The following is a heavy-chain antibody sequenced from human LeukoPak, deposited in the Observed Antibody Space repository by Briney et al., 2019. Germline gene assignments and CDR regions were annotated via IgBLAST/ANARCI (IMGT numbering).Heavy chain of an antibody. CDR2: TYYRSKWYN. J-gene: IGHJ4*02. CDR1: GDSVSSNSAA. D-gene: IGHD2-21*01. Sequence: SQTLSLTCAVSGDSVSSNSAAWNWIRQSPSRGLEWLGRTYYRSKWYNDYAVSVKSRITINTDTSKNQFSLQLNSVTPEDTAVYYCARGGTYCGGDCPFFDYWGQGTLVTVSS. V-gene: IGHV6-1*01. CDR3: ARGGTYCGGDCPFFDY.